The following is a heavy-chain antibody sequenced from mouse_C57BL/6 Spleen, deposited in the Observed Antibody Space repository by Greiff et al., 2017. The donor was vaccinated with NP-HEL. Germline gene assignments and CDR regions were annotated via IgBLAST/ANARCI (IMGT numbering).Heavy chain of an antibody. J-gene: IGHJ3*01. Sequence: EVQLQQSGPELVKPGASVKISCKASGYTFTDYYMNWVKQSHGKSLEWIGDINPNNGGTSYNQKFKGKATLTVDKSSSPAYMELRSLTSEDSAVYYCAIAYYSRYVTFAYWGQGTLVTVSA. V-gene: IGHV1-26*01. CDR1: GYTFTDYY. CDR2: INPNNGGT. D-gene: IGHD2-5*01. CDR3: AIAYYSRYVTFAY.